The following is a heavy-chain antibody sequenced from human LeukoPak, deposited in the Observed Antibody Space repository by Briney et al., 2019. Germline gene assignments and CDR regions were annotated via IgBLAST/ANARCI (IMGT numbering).Heavy chain of an antibody. V-gene: IGHV1-69*04. Sequence: SVKVSCKASGGTFSSYAISWVRQAPGQGLEWMGRIIPILGIANYAQKFQGRVTITADKSTSTAYMELSSLRSEDTAVYYCASGQWEPEAAFDIWGQGTMVTVSS. CDR3: ASGQWEPEAAFDI. D-gene: IGHD1-26*01. J-gene: IGHJ3*02. CDR2: IIPILGIA. CDR1: GGTFSSYA.